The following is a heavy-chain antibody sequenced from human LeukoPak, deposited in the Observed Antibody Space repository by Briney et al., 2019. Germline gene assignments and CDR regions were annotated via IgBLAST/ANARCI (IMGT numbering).Heavy chain of an antibody. Sequence: SGGSLRLSCAASGFTFSTYGITWVRQAPGKGLEWVSGISGSGASTYYADSVEGRFTISRDNSKNTVYLQMNSLRVEDTAVYYCGKVDSIAWYLDSWGRGTLVTVSS. D-gene: IGHD6-13*01. V-gene: IGHV3-23*01. J-gene: IGHJ4*02. CDR3: GKVDSIAWYLDS. CDR2: ISGSGAST. CDR1: GFTFSTYG.